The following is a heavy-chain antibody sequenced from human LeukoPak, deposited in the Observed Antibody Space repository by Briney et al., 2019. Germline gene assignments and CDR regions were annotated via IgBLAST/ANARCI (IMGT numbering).Heavy chain of an antibody. CDR3: ARLRYFDWLQQYYFDY. J-gene: IGHJ4*02. Sequence: SETLSLTCTVSGGSISSYYWSWIRQPPGKGLEWIGYIYYSGSTNYNPSLKSRVTISVDTSKNQFSLKLSSVAAADTAVYYCARLRYFDWLQQYYFDYWGQGTLVTVSS. V-gene: IGHV4-59*08. CDR2: IYYSGST. CDR1: GGSISSYY. D-gene: IGHD3-9*01.